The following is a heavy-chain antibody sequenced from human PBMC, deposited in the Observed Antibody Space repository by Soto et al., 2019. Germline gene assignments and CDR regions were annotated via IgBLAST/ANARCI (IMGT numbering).Heavy chain of an antibody. D-gene: IGHD3-22*01. CDR3: ARVEFSSDLYPFDY. CDR1: VGTFSIYA. J-gene: IGHJ4*02. V-gene: IGHV1-69*13. Sequence: GASVKVSCKASVGTFSIYAISWVRQAPGQGLEWMGGIIPIFGTANYAQKFQGRVTITADESTSTAYRELSSLRSEDTAVYYCARVEFSSDLYPFDYWGQGAPVTRLL. CDR2: IIPIFGTA.